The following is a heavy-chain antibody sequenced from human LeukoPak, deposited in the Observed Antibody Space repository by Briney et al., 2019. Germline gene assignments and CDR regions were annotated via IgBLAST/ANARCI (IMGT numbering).Heavy chain of an antibody. D-gene: IGHD6-13*01. CDR2: IYPGDSDT. J-gene: IGHJ6*03. CDR1: GYSFTSYW. Sequence: GESLKISCKGSGYSFTSYWIGWVRQMPGKGLEWMGIIYPGDSDTRYSPSFQGQVTISADKSASTAYLQWSSLQASDTAIYYCARQRARYTGTFYYFYYMDVWGTGTTVTISS. CDR3: ARQRARYTGTFYYFYYMDV. V-gene: IGHV5-51*01.